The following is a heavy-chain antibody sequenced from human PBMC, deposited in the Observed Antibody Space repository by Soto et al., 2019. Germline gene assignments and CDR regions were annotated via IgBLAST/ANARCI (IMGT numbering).Heavy chain of an antibody. D-gene: IGHD2-21*02. Sequence: PSETLSLTCTISDGSISINFWNWIRQSPNKGLEWIGYIHYSGSTDHNPSLKGRVTISIDTSSNQFSLTLTSVTAADTAVYYCARGRAVTQSFYFDSWGKGTLVTVS. V-gene: IGHV4-59*01. J-gene: IGHJ4*02. CDR3: ARGRAVTQSFYFDS. CDR2: IHYSGST. CDR1: DGSISINF.